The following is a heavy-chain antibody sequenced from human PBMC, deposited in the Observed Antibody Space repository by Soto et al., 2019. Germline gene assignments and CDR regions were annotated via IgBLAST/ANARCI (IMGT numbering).Heavy chain of an antibody. Sequence: SETLSLTCTVSGGSISSGGYYWSWIRQHPGKGLEWIGYIYYSGSTYYNPSLKSRVTISVDTSKNQFSLKLSSVTAADTAVYYCAKQQLARGRSFDPWGQGTLVTVSS. V-gene: IGHV4-31*03. J-gene: IGHJ5*02. CDR3: AKQQLARGRSFDP. D-gene: IGHD6-6*01. CDR2: IYYSGST. CDR1: GGSISSGGYY.